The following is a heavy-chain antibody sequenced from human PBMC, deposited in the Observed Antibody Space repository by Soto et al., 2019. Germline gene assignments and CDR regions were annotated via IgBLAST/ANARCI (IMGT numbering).Heavy chain of an antibody. CDR2: ISGSGSRT. CDR3: AKLPGYYYDSSGYLDY. Sequence: EVQLLESGGGLVQPGGSLRLSCAASGFTFSNYALSWVRQAPGKGLEWVSAISGSGSRTYYADSVKGWFTISRDNSKNTLYLQLNNLRAEDTAIYYCAKLPGYYYDSSGYLDYWGQGTLVTVSS. J-gene: IGHJ4*02. V-gene: IGHV3-23*01. D-gene: IGHD3-22*01. CDR1: GFTFSNYA.